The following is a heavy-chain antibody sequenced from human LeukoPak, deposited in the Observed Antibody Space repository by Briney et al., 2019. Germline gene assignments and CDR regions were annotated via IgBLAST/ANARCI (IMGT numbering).Heavy chain of an antibody. J-gene: IGHJ4*02. CDR2: IRSKANSYAT. CDR3: TRGVEMATMGLNY. V-gene: IGHV3-73*01. Sequence: PGGSLRLSCAASGFTFSGSAMHWVRQASGKGLEWVGRIRSKANSYATAYAASVKGRFTISRDDSKNTAYLQMNSLKTEDTAVYSCTRGVEMATMGLNYWGQGTLVTVSS. CDR1: GFTFSGSA. D-gene: IGHD5-24*01.